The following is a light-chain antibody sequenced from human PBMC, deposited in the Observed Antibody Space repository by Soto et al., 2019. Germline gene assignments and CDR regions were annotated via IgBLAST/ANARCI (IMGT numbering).Light chain of an antibody. CDR3: MQGTHWPPVT. CDR1: QSLVYSDGSTY. CDR2: KVS. Sequence: DVVLTQSPLSLPVTLGQPASISCRSSQSLVYSDGSTYLSWFQLRPGQPPRRLFYKVSNRDSGGPDRFSGSESGTDFTLKISMVESDDVGVYYFMQGTHWPPVTFGQGTKVEIK. V-gene: IGKV2-30*01. J-gene: IGKJ1*01.